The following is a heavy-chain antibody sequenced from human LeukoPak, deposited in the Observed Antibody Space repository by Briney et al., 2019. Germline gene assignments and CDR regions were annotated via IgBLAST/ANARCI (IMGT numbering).Heavy chain of an antibody. D-gene: IGHD3-22*01. Sequence: SETLSLTCAVYGGSFSGYYWSWIRQPPGKGLEWIGEINHSGSTNYNPALKSRVTISVDTSKNQFSLKLSSVTPADTAVYYCARVPHYYDSSGYDYWGQGTLVTVSS. CDR3: ARVPHYYDSSGYDY. CDR2: INHSGST. CDR1: GGSFSGYY. V-gene: IGHV4-34*01. J-gene: IGHJ4*02.